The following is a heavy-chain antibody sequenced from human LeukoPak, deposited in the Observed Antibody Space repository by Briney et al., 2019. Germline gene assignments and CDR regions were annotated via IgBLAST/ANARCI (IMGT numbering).Heavy chain of an antibody. CDR1: GFTFSSYS. V-gene: IGHV3-48*01. Sequence: PGGSLRLSCAASGFTFSSYSMNWVRQAPGKGLEWVSYISSSSYPIYYADSVKGRFTISRDNARNSLYLEMNSLRAEDTAVYYCARGRSSRSYSGEYWGQGTLVTVSS. D-gene: IGHD1-26*01. J-gene: IGHJ4*02. CDR3: ARGRSSRSYSGEY. CDR2: ISSSSYPI.